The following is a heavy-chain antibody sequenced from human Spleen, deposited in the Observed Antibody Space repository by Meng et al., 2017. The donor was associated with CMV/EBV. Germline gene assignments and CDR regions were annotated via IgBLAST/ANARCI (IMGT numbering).Heavy chain of an antibody. CDR2: IGTAGDT. CDR1: GFTFSSYD. Sequence: GESLKISCAASGFTFSSYDMHWVRQATGKGLEWVSAIGTAGDTYYPGSVKGRFTISRENAKNSLYLQMNSLRAGDTAVYYCARGQDLCSGTSCYTDYYYGMDVWGQGTTVTVSS. V-gene: IGHV3-13*01. CDR3: ARGQDLCSGTSCYTDYYYGMDV. D-gene: IGHD2-2*02. J-gene: IGHJ6*02.